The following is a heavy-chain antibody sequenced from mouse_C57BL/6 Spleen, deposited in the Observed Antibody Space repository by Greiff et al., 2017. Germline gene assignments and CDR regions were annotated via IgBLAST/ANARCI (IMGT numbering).Heavy chain of an antibody. CDR1: GFTITDYY. CDR2: IDPEDGET. CDR3: ARVDYDVAYFDY. Sequence: VQLQQSGAELVKPGASVKLSCTASGFTITDYYMHWVKQRPGQGLEWIGRIDPEDGETKYAPKFQGKATITADTSSNTAYLQLSSLTSEDAAVYYCARVDYDVAYFDYWGQGTTLTVSS. J-gene: IGHJ2*01. D-gene: IGHD2-4*01. V-gene: IGHV14-2*01.